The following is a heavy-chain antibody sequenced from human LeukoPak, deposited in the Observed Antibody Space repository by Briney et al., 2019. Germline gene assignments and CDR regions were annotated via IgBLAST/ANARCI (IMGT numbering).Heavy chain of an antibody. Sequence: DSVKVSCKASGYTFASYEINWVRQVTGQGLEWMGWMDPNSGDTAYAQNFQGRVTMTRDTSISTAYMELSGLTSEDTAVYYCARSPGNCGGGAKRRGSCYYWYFYLWGRGTLATVSS. CDR2: MDPNSGDT. V-gene: IGHV1-8*01. D-gene: IGHD2-15*01. CDR1: GYTFASYE. CDR3: ARSPGNCGGGAKRRGSCYYWYFYL. J-gene: IGHJ2*01.